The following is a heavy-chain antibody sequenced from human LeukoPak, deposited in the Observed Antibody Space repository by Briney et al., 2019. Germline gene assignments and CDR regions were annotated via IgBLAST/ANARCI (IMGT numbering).Heavy chain of an antibody. V-gene: IGHV1-18*01. CDR2: ISAYNGNT. J-gene: IGHJ4*02. CDR1: GYTFTSYG. CDR3: ARVDCSSTSCYEY. D-gene: IGHD2-2*01. Sequence: ASVKVSCKASGYTFTSYGISWVRQAPGQGLEWMGWISAYNGNTNYAQKLQGRVTMTTDTSTSTVYMELRSLRSDDTAVYYCARVDCSSTSCYEYWGQGALVTVSS.